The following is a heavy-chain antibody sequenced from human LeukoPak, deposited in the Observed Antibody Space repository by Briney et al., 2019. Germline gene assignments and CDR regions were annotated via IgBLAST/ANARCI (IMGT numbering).Heavy chain of an antibody. D-gene: IGHD3-3*01. V-gene: IGHV1-18*01. CDR3: ARATSEYDFWSGYYMRFVNYFDY. CDR2: ISTYNGNT. J-gene: IGHJ4*02. CDR1: GYTFTSYG. Sequence: ASVKVSCKASGYTFTSYGISWVRQAPGQGLEWMGWISTYNGNTNYAQKLQGRVTKTTDTSTSTAYMELRSLRSDDTAVYYCARATSEYDFWSGYYMRFVNYFDYWGQGTLVTVSS.